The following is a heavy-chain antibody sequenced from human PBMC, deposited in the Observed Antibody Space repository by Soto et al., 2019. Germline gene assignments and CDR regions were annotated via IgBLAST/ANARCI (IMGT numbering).Heavy chain of an antibody. CDR1: GYTFSDYY. J-gene: IGHJ6*03. CDR2: INPNSGGT. CDR3: ARESGGATATLDYYYFYMDV. D-gene: IGHD5-12*01. V-gene: IGHV1-2*04. Sequence: QVQLVQSGAEVKKPGASVKVSCKASGYTFSDYYIHWMRQAPGQGLEWMGWINPNSGGTKYAHTFQGWVTMTRDTSIKTAYMELSRLTSDDTAVYYCARESGGATATLDYYYFYMDVWGKGTTVTVSS.